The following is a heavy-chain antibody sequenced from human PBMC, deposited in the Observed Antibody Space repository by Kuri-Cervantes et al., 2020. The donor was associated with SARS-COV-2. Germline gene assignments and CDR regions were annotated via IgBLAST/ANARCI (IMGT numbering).Heavy chain of an antibody. J-gene: IGHJ3*02. CDR1: GYTFTSYD. Sequence: ASVKVSCKASGYTFTSYDINWVRQATGQGLEWMGWINTKTGGAKYAQKFQGRVTMTRDTSISTAYMELSRLRSDDTAVYYCVRFRYYDSSRNASDIWGQGTLVTVSS. V-gene: IGHV1-2*02. D-gene: IGHD3-22*01. CDR3: VRFRYYDSSRNASDI. CDR2: INTKTGGA.